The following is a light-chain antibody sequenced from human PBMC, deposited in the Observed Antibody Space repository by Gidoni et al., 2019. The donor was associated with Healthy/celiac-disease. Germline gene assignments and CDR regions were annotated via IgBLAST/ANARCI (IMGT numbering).Light chain of an antibody. CDR1: QSVLYSSNNKNY. CDR2: WAS. CDR3: QQYYSTPPWT. V-gene: IGKV4-1*01. J-gene: IGKJ2*02. Sequence: DLVKTQSPDSLAVSLGESATINCKSSQSVLYSSNNKNYLAWYQQKPGQPPKLLIYWASTRESGVPDRFSGSGSGTDFTLTISSLQAEDVAVYYCQQYYSTPPWTFGQXTKLEIK.